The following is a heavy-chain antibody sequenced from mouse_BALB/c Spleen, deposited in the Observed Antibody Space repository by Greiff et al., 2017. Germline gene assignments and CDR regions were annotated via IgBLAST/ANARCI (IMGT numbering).Heavy chain of an antibody. J-gene: IGHJ4*01. Sequence: EVQLVESGGGLVQPGGSLKLSCAASGFTFSSYGMSWVRQTPDKRLELVATINSNGGSTYYPDSVKGRFTISRDNAKNTLYLQMSSLKSEDTAMYYCAREPSRGAMDYWGQGTSVTVSS. CDR2: INSNGGST. CDR3: AREPSRGAMDY. CDR1: GFTFSSYG. V-gene: IGHV5-6-3*01.